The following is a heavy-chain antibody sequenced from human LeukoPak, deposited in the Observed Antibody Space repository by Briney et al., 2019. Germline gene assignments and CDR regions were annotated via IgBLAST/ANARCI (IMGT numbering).Heavy chain of an antibody. J-gene: IGHJ5*02. CDR3: ARGGNWFDP. D-gene: IGHD3-16*01. CDR2: NSDGSST. V-gene: IGHV3-74*01. Sequence: GGSLRLSCAASGFTFSSYWMHWVRQAPGKGLVWVSRNSDGSSTSYADSVKGRFTISRDNAENSLYLQMNSLRADDTAVYYCARGGNWFDPWGQGTLVTVSS. CDR1: GFTFSSYW.